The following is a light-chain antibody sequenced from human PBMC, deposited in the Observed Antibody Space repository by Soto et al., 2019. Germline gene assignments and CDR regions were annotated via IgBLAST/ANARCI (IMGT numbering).Light chain of an antibody. Sequence: DTVMIQSPDSLALPLGECATINCNSSQNVLYNAKNKLAWYQQKPGKAPKLLIYKASSLESGVPSRFSGSGSGTEFTLTISSLQPDDFATYYCQQYNSYSRTFGQGTKVDIK. V-gene: IGKV1-5*03. CDR2: KAS. CDR3: QQYNSYSRT. CDR1: QNVLYNAKNK. J-gene: IGKJ1*01.